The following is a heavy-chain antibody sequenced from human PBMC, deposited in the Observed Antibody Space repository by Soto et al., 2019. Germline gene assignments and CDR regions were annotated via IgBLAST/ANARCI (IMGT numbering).Heavy chain of an antibody. Sequence: VQLVESGGGVVQPGRSLRLSCAASGFTFSSYAMNWVRQAPGKGLEWVSGLSGSGTSTYYADSVKGRFTISRDNSRDTLFLQMNSLTADDTAVYYCAKATTNGGWFNPFDSWGQGALVTVSS. D-gene: IGHD6-19*01. CDR2: LSGSGTST. V-gene: IGHV3-23*04. CDR3: AKATTNGGWFNPFDS. CDR1: GFTFSSYA. J-gene: IGHJ4*02.